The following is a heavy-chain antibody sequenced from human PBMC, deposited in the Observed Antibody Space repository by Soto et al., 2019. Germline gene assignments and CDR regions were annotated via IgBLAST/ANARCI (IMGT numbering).Heavy chain of an antibody. CDR3: ARAPVDNDGYYYYGMDV. CDR2: ISAYNGNT. Sequence: QVQLVQSGAEVKKPGASVKVSCKASGYTFTSYGISWVRQAPGQGLEWMGWISAYNGNTNYAQKLQGRVTMTTDTSTSTAYMERRSLRSDDTAVYYCARAPVDNDGYYYYGMDVWGQGTTVTVSS. CDR1: GYTFTSYG. J-gene: IGHJ6*02. V-gene: IGHV1-18*01. D-gene: IGHD1-1*01.